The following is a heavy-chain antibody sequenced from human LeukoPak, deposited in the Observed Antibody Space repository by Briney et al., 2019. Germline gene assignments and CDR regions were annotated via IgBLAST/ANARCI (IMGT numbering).Heavy chain of an antibody. Sequence: TSETLSLTCAVYGGSFSGYYWSWIRQPPGKGLEWIGEINRSGSTNYNPSLKSRVTISVDTSKNQFSLKLSSVTAADTAVYYCARVTPDWVDTAMVTSYFDYWGQGTLVTVSS. CDR2: INRSGST. CDR3: ARVTPDWVDTAMVTSYFDY. J-gene: IGHJ4*02. V-gene: IGHV4-34*01. D-gene: IGHD5-18*01. CDR1: GGSFSGYY.